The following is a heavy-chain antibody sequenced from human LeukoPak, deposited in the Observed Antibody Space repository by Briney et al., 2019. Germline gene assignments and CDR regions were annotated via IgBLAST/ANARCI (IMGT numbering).Heavy chain of an antibody. Sequence: TGGSLRLSCAASGFTFSSYGMYWVRQAPGKGLEWVAVIWYDGSNKYYADSVKGRFTISRDNSKNTLYLQMNSLRAEDTAVYYCAKDRVVVAATYLDYWGQGTLVTVSS. J-gene: IGHJ4*02. CDR3: AKDRVVVAATYLDY. CDR2: IWYDGSNK. CDR1: GFTFSSYG. V-gene: IGHV3-33*06. D-gene: IGHD2-15*01.